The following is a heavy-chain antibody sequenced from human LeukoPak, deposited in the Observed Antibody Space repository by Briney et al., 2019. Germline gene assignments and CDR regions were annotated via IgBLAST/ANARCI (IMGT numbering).Heavy chain of an antibody. D-gene: IGHD2-2*01. Sequence: GGSLRLSCAASGFTFSIYALEWVRQAPGKGLEWLSFISYNGDTKHYADSVLGRFTISRDNSKNTLYLQMDSLRTEDTAVYYCAKAVEEVVPAATVDYWGQGTLVTVSS. CDR1: GFTFSIYA. CDR2: ISYNGDTK. J-gene: IGHJ4*02. V-gene: IGHV3-30-3*01. CDR3: AKAVEEVVPAATVDY.